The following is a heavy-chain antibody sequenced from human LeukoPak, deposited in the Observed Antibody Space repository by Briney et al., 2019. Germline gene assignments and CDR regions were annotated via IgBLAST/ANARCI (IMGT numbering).Heavy chain of an antibody. CDR1: GYTFIRYG. D-gene: IGHD6-19*01. V-gene: IGHV1-18*01. Sequence: AAVKVSFKASGYTFIRYGITWVRQAPGQGLEWMGWISAHNDDTNYAQKIQGRVTMTTDTFTSTAYMELRSLRSDDTAVYYCARTAGSGWSTYSHYYGLDVWGQGTTVTVSS. J-gene: IGHJ6*02. CDR2: ISAHNDDT. CDR3: ARTAGSGWSTYSHYYGLDV.